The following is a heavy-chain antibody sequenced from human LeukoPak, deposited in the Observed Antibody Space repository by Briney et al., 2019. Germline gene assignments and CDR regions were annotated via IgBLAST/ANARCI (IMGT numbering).Heavy chain of an antibody. CDR3: ARDWVPAAPYYYYYGMDV. D-gene: IGHD2-2*01. J-gene: IGHJ6*02. CDR1: GFTFSSYS. Sequence: GGSLRLSCAASGFTFSSYSMNWVRQAPGKGLEWVSSISSSSSYIYYADSVKGRFTISRDNAKNSLYLQMNSLRAEDTAVYYCARDWVPAAPYYYYYGMDVWGQGTTVTVSS. V-gene: IGHV3-21*01. CDR2: ISSSSSYI.